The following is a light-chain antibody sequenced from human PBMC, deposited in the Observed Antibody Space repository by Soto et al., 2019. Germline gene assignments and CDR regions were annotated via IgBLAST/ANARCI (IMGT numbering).Light chain of an antibody. CDR2: DVS. V-gene: IGLV2-14*03. Sequence: QSALTQPASVSGSPGQSITISCSGTSSDVGAYNYFSWYQHHPGEAPKLIIYDVSSRPSGVSNRFSGSKFGNTASLTSSGLQVEDEADHYCSSYTTRSTRVFGGGTQLPVL. CDR3: SSYTTRSTRV. J-gene: IGLJ2*01. CDR1: SSDVGAYNY.